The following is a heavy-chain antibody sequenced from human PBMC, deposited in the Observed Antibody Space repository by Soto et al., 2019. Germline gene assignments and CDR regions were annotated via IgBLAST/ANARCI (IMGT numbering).Heavy chain of an antibody. D-gene: IGHD1-26*01. J-gene: IGHJ6*03. CDR3: ARDEIQWGGRRCYGVPMEV. V-gene: IGHV3-66*01. CDR1: GFSVSSRY. CDR2: IYKDGSGGRI. Sequence: EVQLVESGGDLVQPGGSLRLSCAVSGFSVSSRYMSWDRQAPGQGLAWVSVIYKDGSGGRIYYADSLKGRFTISSDKAENTPSLRLTSVRGEDTAVYYGARDEIQWGGRRCYGVPMEVWGKGTTVTVSS.